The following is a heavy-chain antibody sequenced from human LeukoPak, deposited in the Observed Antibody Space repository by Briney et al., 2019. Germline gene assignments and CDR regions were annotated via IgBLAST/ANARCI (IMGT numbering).Heavy chain of an antibody. Sequence: PRGSLRLSCAASGFTVSNNYMSWVRQAPGKGLEWVSVIYGGGNTFYADSVKGRFTISRDSSQNTLYLQMNSLRAEDTAVYYCARGSQAVAGLYFDFWGQGPLVIVSS. V-gene: IGHV3-53*01. CDR3: ARGSQAVAGLYFDF. D-gene: IGHD6-19*01. CDR1: GFTVSNNY. CDR2: IYGGGNT. J-gene: IGHJ4*02.